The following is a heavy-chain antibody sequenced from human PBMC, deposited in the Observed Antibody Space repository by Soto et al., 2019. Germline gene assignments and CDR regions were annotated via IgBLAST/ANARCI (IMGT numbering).Heavy chain of an antibody. CDR2: IYYSGST. V-gene: IGHV4-59*01. CDR1: GGSISSYY. D-gene: IGHD5-12*01. CDR3: ARAGAEEWLLHPLDY. J-gene: IGHJ4*02. Sequence: LSLTCTVSGGSISSYYWSWIRQPPGKGLEWIGYIYYSGSTNYNPSLKSRVTISVDTSKNQFSLKLSSVTAADTAVYYCARAGAEEWLLHPLDYWGQGTLVTVSS.